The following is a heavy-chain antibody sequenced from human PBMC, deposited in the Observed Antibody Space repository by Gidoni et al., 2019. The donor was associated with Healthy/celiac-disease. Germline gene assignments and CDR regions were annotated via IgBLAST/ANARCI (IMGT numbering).Heavy chain of an antibody. J-gene: IGHJ6*02. V-gene: IGHV5-10-1*03. CDR2: IDPSDSYT. Sequence: DVQLVQSGAEVKKPGESLRISCKGSGYSFTSYWISWVRQMPGKGLEWMGRIDPSDSYTNYSPSFQGHVTISADKSISTAYLQWSSLKASDTAMYYCARSAAGGDYGTLYGMDVWGQGTTVTVSS. CDR1: GYSFTSYW. CDR3: ARSAAGGDYGTLYGMDV. D-gene: IGHD4-17*01.